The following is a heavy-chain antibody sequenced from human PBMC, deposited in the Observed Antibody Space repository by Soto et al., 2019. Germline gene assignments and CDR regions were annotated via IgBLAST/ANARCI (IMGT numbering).Heavy chain of an antibody. CDR1: GFTFSGRS. CDR2: VSPNGNDK. V-gene: IGHV3-64D*08. CDR3: IRGFYGLDV. J-gene: IGHJ6*02. Sequence: EVQLVESGGGLVQPGGSLRLSCSASGFTFSGRSMNWVRQAPGKGLEYVSGVSPNGNDKYYTDSVKGRFTISRDNSKNTLHLQMSSLRPGDTALFYCIRGFYGLDVWGQGTTVTVSS.